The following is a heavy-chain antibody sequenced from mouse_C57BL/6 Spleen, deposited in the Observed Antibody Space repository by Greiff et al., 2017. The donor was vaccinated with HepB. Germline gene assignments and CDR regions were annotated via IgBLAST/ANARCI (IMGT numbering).Heavy chain of an antibody. J-gene: IGHJ2*01. Sequence: VQLQESGPGLVQPSQSLSITCTVSGFSLTSYGVHWVRQSPGKGLEWLGVIWSGGSTDYNAAFISRLSISKDNSKCQVFFKMNSLQADDTAIYYCARKGDGYYAFDYWGQGTTLTVSS. D-gene: IGHD2-3*01. CDR3: ARKGDGYYAFDY. V-gene: IGHV2-2*01. CDR1: GFSLTSYG. CDR2: IWSGGST.